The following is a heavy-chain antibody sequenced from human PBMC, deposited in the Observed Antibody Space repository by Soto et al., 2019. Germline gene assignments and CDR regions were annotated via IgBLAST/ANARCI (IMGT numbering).Heavy chain of an antibody. CDR1: GFTFRGYG. Sequence: QVQLVESGGGVVQPGRSLTLSCAASGFTFRGYGIHGIRQAPGKGLEWVALISYDGSKKYYADSVKGRFTISRDNSKNTLYMQMDGLRVEATAVYYCAKDRRDYGGNIFDYWGQGTLVIVSS. CDR3: AKDRRDYGGNIFDY. D-gene: IGHD4-17*01. CDR2: ISYDGSKK. V-gene: IGHV3-30*18. J-gene: IGHJ4*02.